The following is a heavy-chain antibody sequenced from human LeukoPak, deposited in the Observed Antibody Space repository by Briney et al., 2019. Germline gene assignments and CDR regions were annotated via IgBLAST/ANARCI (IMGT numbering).Heavy chain of an antibody. CDR2: ISGGTT. Sequence: GGSLRLSCTASGFTFWDYLMRWFRQAPGKGVEWIGFISGGTTEYAASVKVRFTISRDDSTSIAYLQMNSLATEDTAVYYCSRGSGWLSVYWGQGTLVTVSS. D-gene: IGHD6-19*01. CDR3: SRGSGWLSVY. J-gene: IGHJ4*02. CDR1: GFTFWDYL. V-gene: IGHV3-49*03.